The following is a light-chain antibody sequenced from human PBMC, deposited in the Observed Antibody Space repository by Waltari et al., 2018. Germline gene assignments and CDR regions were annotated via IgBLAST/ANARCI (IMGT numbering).Light chain of an antibody. V-gene: IGKV1-27*01. CDR2: AAS. CDR1: QAISNS. Sequence: DIQMTQSPSSLSAYVGDRVTITCRASQAISNSLAWYQQKPGKVPKLLIYAASTLQSGVPSRFSGSGSGTDFTLTISSLQPEDIATYYCQKYNRAPRTFGQGTKVEIE. J-gene: IGKJ1*01. CDR3: QKYNRAPRT.